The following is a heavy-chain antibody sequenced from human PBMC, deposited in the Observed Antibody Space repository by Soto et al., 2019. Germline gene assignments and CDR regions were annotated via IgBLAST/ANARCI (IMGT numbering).Heavy chain of an antibody. J-gene: IGHJ6*02. CDR1: GFTFSDHY. V-gene: IGHV3-72*01. CDR3: ARAASSSSPHSYSYGMDV. CDR2: SRNKANDYTT. Sequence: EVQLVESGGGLVQPGGSLRLSCVASGFTFSDHYMDWVRQAPGKGLEWVSRSRNKANDYTTEYAASVKGRFTISRDDSKNSLDLQMNSLKTEDTAVYYCARAASSSSPHSYSYGMDVWGQGTTVTVSS. D-gene: IGHD6-6*01.